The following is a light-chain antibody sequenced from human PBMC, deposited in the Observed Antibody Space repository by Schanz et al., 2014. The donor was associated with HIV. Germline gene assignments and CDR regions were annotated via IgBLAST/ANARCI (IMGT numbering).Light chain of an antibody. J-gene: IGLJ2*01. Sequence: QSVLTQPPSVSGAPGQRVSISCTGNTSNIGAGYDVHWYLQLPGSAPKLLIYGNNNRPSGVPDRFSGSKSGTSASLAITGLQTGDEADYYCGTWDDDLSAVVFGGGTKLTVL. CDR1: TSNIGAGYD. CDR2: GNN. CDR3: GTWDDDLSAVV. V-gene: IGLV1-40*01.